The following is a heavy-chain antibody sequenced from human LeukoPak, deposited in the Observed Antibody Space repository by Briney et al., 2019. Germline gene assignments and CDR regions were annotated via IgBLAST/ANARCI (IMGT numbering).Heavy chain of an antibody. D-gene: IGHD3-10*01. V-gene: IGHV1-2*02. CDR1: GYTFTDYY. J-gene: IGHJ4*02. CDR3: ARLYGSGRRSAFDY. Sequence: ASVKVSFKASGYTFTDYYIHWVRQAPGQGLEWMGWINPNSAGTNYAQRFRGRITMTRDTSIRTAYMELSRLRSDDTAVYYCARLYGSGRRSAFDYWGQGTPVTVSS. CDR2: INPNSAGT.